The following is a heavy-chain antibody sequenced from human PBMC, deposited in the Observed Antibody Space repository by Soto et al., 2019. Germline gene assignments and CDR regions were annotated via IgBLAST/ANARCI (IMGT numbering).Heavy chain of an antibody. CDR2: IIPILCRT. CDR1: GGSFISNA. V-gene: IGHV1-69*12. Sequence: QVQLVQSGAEVKKPSSSVKVSCKASGGSFISNAIRWVRQAPGQGLEWMGVIIPILCRTTYAQKFQGRVTITADESTTTAYMALSSLRSDDTAVYFCARDRVMRGNSYYYGMDVWGQGTTVTVSS. CDR3: ARDRVMRGNSYYYGMDV. D-gene: IGHD2-8*01. J-gene: IGHJ6*02.